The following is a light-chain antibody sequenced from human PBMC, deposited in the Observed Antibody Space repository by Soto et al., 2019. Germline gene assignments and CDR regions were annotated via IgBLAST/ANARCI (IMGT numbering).Light chain of an antibody. Sequence: EIVMTQSPATLSVSPGERATLSCRASQSVSSNLAWYQQKPGQAPRLLIYGASTRATGIPARFSGSVSGTEFTLTISSLQSEDFALYYSQQYNNWPYTFGQGTKLEIK. CDR2: GAS. CDR3: QQYNNWPYT. J-gene: IGKJ2*01. CDR1: QSVSSN. V-gene: IGKV3-15*01.